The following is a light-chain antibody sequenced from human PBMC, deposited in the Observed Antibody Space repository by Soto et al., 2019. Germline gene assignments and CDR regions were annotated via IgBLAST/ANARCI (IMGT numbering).Light chain of an antibody. CDR2: EVS. CDR3: SSFSSGNTLL. CDR1: GSDIGGYNY. J-gene: IGLJ2*01. V-gene: IGLV2-14*01. Sequence: QSALTQPASVSGSPGQSVTISCIGTGSDIGGYNYVSWYQQHPGKAPKPLIYEVSNRPSGLSNRFSGSKSGNTASLTISGLQSEDEAEYYCSSFSSGNTLLFGGGTKLTVL.